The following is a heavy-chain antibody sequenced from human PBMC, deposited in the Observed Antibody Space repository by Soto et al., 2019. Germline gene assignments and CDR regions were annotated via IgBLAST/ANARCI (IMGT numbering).Heavy chain of an antibody. J-gene: IGHJ3*02. CDR2: MYYSGRT. Sequence: QVQLQESGPGLVKPSQTLSLTCTVSGDSISSGGYYWSWIRQHPGKGPEWIGYMYYSGRTYYNPSLKSRVTISVDTSKNQFSLRLSSVTAADTAVYYCARAEPNDYGDYGAFDIWGQGTVVTVSS. V-gene: IGHV4-31*03. D-gene: IGHD4-17*01. CDR3: ARAEPNDYGDYGAFDI. CDR1: GDSISSGGYY.